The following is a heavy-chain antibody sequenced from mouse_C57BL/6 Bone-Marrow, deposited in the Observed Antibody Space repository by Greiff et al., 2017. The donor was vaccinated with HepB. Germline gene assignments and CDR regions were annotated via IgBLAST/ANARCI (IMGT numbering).Heavy chain of an antibody. V-gene: IGHV8-12*01. CDR1: GFSLSTSGMG. CDR2: IYWDDDK. D-gene: IGHD1-1*01. CDR3: ARRPYGSSYGWYFDV. Sequence: QVTLKESGPGILQSSQTLSLTCSFSGFSLSTSGMGVSWIRQPSGKGLEWLAHIYWDDDKRYNPSLKSRLTISKDTSRNQVFLKITSVDTADTATYYCARRPYGSSYGWYFDVWGTGTTVTVSS. J-gene: IGHJ1*03.